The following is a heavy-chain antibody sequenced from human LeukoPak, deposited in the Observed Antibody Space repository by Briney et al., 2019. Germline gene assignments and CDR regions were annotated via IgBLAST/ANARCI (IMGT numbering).Heavy chain of an antibody. CDR1: GYTFTGYY. CDR3: ARIRRDGSKYYYYCYMDV. J-gene: IGHJ6*03. V-gene: IGHV1-8*02. D-gene: IGHD5-24*01. Sequence: RASVKVSCKASGYTFTGYYMHWVRQATGQGLEWMGWMNPNSGNTGYAQKFQGRVTMTRNTSISTAYMELSSLRSEDTAVYYCARIRRDGSKYYYYCYMDVWGKGTTVTVSS. CDR2: MNPNSGNT.